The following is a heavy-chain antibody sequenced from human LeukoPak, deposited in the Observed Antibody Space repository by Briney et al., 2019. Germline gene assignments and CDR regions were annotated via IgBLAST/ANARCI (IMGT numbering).Heavy chain of an antibody. V-gene: IGHV3-23*01. Sequence: QPGGSLRLSCAASGFTFSSYAMRWVRQAPGEGREGVSSISGSGGSTYYADSVKGRFTISRDNSKNTLYLQMNSLRAEDTAVYYCAKDLRIGYCSSTSCFWGQGTPVTVSS. D-gene: IGHD2-2*01. CDR2: ISGSGGST. CDR1: GFTFSSYA. CDR3: AKDLRIGYCSSTSCF. J-gene: IGHJ4*02.